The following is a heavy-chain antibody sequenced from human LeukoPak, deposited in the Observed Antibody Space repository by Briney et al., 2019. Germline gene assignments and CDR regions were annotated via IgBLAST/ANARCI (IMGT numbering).Heavy chain of an antibody. J-gene: IGHJ6*02. CDR2: IYYSGST. CDR1: GGSISSYY. Sequence: SETLSLTCTVSGGSISSYYWSWIRQPPGKGLEWIGYIYYSGSTNYNPSLKSRVTISVDTSKNRFSLKLSSVTAADTAVYYCARGLRGTYYYYYGMDVWGQGTTVTVSS. D-gene: IGHD3-16*01. V-gene: IGHV4-59*12. CDR3: ARGLRGTYYYYYGMDV.